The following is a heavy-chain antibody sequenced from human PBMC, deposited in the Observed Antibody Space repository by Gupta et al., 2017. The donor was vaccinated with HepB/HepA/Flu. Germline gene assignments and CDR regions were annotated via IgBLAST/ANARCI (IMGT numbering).Heavy chain of an antibody. D-gene: IGHD1-1*01. CDR3: ARDPCGTILFDS. J-gene: IGHJ4*02. CDR2: INQDGSEK. Sequence: EVQLVESGGGLVQPGGSLRLSCEASGSTFSNYWMAWVRQAPGKGLEWVANINQDGSEKYFVDSVKGRFTISRDNAKNSLYLQMNGLRAEDTAVYYCARDPCGTILFDSWGQGTLVTVSS. V-gene: IGHV3-7*01. CDR1: GSTFSNYW.